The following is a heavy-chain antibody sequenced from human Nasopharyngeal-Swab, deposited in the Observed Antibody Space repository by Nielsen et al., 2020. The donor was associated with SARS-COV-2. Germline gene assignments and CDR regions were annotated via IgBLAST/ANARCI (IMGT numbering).Heavy chain of an antibody. CDR2: ISYDGSNK. CDR3: ASPLAPDGCNYGFAFDI. V-gene: IGHV3-33*05. Sequence: WIRQPPGKGLEWVAVISYDGSNKYYADSVKGRFAISRDNSKNTLYLQMNSLRAEDTAVYYCASPLAPDGCNYGFAFDIWGQGTMVTVSS. D-gene: IGHD5-24*01. J-gene: IGHJ3*02.